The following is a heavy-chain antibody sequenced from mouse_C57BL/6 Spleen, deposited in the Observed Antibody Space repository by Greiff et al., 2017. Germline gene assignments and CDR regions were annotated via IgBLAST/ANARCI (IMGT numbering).Heavy chain of an antibody. CDR1: GYTFTSYW. V-gene: IGHV1-55*01. D-gene: IGHD1-1*01. CDR2: IYPGSGST. Sequence: QVQLQQSGAELVKPGASVKMSCKASGYTFTSYWITWVKQRPGQGLEWIGDIYPGSGSTNYNEKFKSKATLTVDTSSSTAYMQLSSLTSEDSAVYYCARGATTVVATDAMDYWGQGTSVTVSS. CDR3: ARGATTVVATDAMDY. J-gene: IGHJ4*01.